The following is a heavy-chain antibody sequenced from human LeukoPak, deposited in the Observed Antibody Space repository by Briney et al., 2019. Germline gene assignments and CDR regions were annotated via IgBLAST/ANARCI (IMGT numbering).Heavy chain of an antibody. CDR3: ARYCSGASCYLGLDY. Sequence: GGSLRLSCAASGFTFNNYFMTWVRQAPGKGLEWVSTISGSAGSTYYADFVRGLFTISRDNSRNTLYLQMNSLRADDTAVYYCARYCSGASCYLGLDYWGQGTLVTVSS. J-gene: IGHJ4*02. V-gene: IGHV3-23*01. CDR2: ISGSAGST. D-gene: IGHD2-2*01. CDR1: GFTFNNYF.